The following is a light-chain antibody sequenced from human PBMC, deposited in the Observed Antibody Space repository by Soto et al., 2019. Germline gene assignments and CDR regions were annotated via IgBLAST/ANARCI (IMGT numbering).Light chain of an antibody. J-gene: IGKJ5*01. CDR2: AAS. CDR1: QSVSSN. Sequence: SLAALSVYQAQRPTLSWRASQSVSSNLAWHQQKPGQAPRLLIYAASTRATGIPARFSGSGSGTEFTLTISSLQSEDFAVYYCQHSTDLLHTF. V-gene: IGKV3-15*01. CDR3: QHSTDLLHT.